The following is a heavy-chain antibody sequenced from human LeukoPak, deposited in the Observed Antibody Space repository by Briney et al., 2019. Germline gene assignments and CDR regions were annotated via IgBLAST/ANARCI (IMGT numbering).Heavy chain of an antibody. D-gene: IGHD1-26*01. CDR1: GFTFSSYS. J-gene: IGHJ4*02. Sequence: GGSLRLSCAASGFTFSSYSMNWVRQAPGKGLEWVSYISSSSTIYYADSVKGRFTISRDNAKNSLYLQMNSLRAEDTAVYYCARGRGELLLYWGQGTLVTVSS. CDR3: ARGRGELLLY. CDR2: ISSSSTI. V-gene: IGHV3-48*01.